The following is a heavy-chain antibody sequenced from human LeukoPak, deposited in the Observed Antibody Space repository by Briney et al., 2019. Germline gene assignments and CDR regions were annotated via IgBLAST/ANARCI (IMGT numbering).Heavy chain of an antibody. V-gene: IGHV3-20*04. CDR2: INWNGGST. D-gene: IGHD3-22*01. Sequence: GGSLRLSCAASGFTFDDYGMSWVRQAPGKGLELVSGINWNGGSTGYADSVKGRFTISRDNAKNSLYLQMNSLRAEDTALYYCARVRYYDSSGYSTELFDYWGQGTLVTVSS. CDR1: GFTFDDYG. CDR3: ARVRYYDSSGYSTELFDY. J-gene: IGHJ4*02.